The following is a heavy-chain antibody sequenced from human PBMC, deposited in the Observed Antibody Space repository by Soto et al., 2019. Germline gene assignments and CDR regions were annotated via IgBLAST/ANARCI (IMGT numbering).Heavy chain of an antibody. V-gene: IGHV1-69*13. J-gene: IGHJ3*02. CDR3: ARAGGSYYDGGDAFDI. CDR2: IIPIFGTA. D-gene: IGHD1-26*01. Sequence: GASGKVSCKAPGGTFSSYAISWVRQAPGQGLEWMGGIIPIFGTANYAQKFQGRVTITADESTSTAYMELSSLRSEDTAVYYCARAGGSYYDGGDAFDIWGQGTMVTVSS. CDR1: GGTFSSYA.